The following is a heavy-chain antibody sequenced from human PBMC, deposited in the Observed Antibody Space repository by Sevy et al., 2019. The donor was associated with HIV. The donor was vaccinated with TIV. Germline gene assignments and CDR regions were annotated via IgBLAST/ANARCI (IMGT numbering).Heavy chain of an antibody. Sequence: ASVKVSCKASGYTFTSYGISWVRQAPGQGLEWMGWISAYNGNTNYAQKLQGRVTMTTDTSTSTAYMELRSLRSDDTAVYYCARDDGGDYGSGSYRQKSFYYDYGMDVWGQGTTVTVSS. V-gene: IGHV1-18*01. J-gene: IGHJ6*02. CDR2: ISAYNGNT. CDR1: GYTFTSYG. D-gene: IGHD3-10*01. CDR3: ARDDGGDYGSGSYRQKSFYYDYGMDV.